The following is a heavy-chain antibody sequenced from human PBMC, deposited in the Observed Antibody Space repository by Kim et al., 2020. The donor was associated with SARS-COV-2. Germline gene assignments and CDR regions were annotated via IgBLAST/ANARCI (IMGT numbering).Heavy chain of an antibody. J-gene: IGHJ4*02. Sequence: GGSLRLSCAASEFTFSNYWMHWVRQAPGKGLVWVSRINTDGTTTNYADSVKGRFTISRDNANNTLYLQMNSLRAEDTAVYYCTRAGNFRHHYWGQGTLVTVSS. V-gene: IGHV3-74*01. CDR3: TRAGNFRHHY. CDR1: EFTFSNYW. CDR2: INTDGTTT. D-gene: IGHD1-7*01.